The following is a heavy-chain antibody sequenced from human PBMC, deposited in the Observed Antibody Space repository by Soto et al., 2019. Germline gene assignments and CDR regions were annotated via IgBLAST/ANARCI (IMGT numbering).Heavy chain of an antibody. CDR1: GFSLSTSGVG. D-gene: IGHD4-17*01. V-gene: IGHV2-5*02. Sequence: QITLRESGPTLVKPTQTLTLTCTFSGFSLSTSGVGVGWIRQPPGKALEWLAVVYWDDTKHYSPSLKSRLTITKDTSKNQVVLTMTNMDPVDSVTYFCARKGYGDYPLDYWGQGTLVTVSS. J-gene: IGHJ4*02. CDR2: VYWDDTK. CDR3: ARKGYGDYPLDY.